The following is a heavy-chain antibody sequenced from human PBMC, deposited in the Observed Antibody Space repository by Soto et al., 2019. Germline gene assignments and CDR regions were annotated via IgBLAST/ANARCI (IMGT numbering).Heavy chain of an antibody. Sequence: PSETLSLTCTVSGGSISNYYWSWIRQPPGKGLEWIGYIYYSGSTNYNPSLKSRVTISVDTSKNQFSLKLSSVTAADTAVYYCARGASKASYYYYYMDVWGKGTTVTVSS. V-gene: IGHV4-59*01. CDR1: GGSISNYY. D-gene: IGHD6-6*01. CDR3: ARGASKASYYYYYMDV. CDR2: IYYSGST. J-gene: IGHJ6*03.